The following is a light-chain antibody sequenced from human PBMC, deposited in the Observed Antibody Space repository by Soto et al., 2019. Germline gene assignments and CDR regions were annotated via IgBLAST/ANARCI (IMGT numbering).Light chain of an antibody. CDR2: RND. Sequence: QSVLTQPPSASGTPGQRVNISCPGSSSNIGSNYVYWYQQLPGTAPKLLIHRNDQRPSGVPDRFSGSKSGTSASLAISGLRSEDEADFFCAVWDDSLSGVVFGGGTKLTVL. CDR3: AVWDDSLSGVV. V-gene: IGLV1-47*01. J-gene: IGLJ2*01. CDR1: SSNIGSNY.